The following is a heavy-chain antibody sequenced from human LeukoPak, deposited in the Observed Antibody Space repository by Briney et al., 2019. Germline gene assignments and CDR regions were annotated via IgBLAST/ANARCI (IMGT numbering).Heavy chain of an antibody. J-gene: IGHJ4*02. CDR2: TNSDGSST. CDR3: ASDLRTGTTSY. V-gene: IGHV3-74*01. Sequence: QPGGSLRLSCAASGFTFSSYWMRWVRQAPGEGLVWVSRTNSDGSSTRYGGSAQGRFTITRDTAKNTLYLQMNSLRAEDTAVYYCASDLRTGTTSYWGQGTLVTVSS. CDR1: GFTFSSYW. D-gene: IGHD4-17*01.